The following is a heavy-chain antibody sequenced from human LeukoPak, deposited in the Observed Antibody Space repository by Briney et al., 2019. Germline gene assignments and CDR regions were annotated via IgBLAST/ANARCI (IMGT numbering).Heavy chain of an antibody. V-gene: IGHV3-23*01. J-gene: IGHJ4*02. CDR2: ITGSGGGT. Sequence: TGGSLRLSCAASGFTFSIYAMTWVRQAPGKGLEWVSSITGSGGGTYYADSVKGRFTISRDNSKNTLYLQMNSLRADDTAVYYCATSQGSGWLNYFDFWGQGTLVTVSS. CDR3: ATSQGSGWLNYFDF. D-gene: IGHD3-3*01. CDR1: GFTFSIYA.